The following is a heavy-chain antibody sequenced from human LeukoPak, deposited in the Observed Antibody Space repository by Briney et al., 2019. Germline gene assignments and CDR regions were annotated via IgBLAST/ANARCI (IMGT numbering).Heavy chain of an antibody. CDR2: IIPIFGTA. J-gene: IGHJ4*02. CDR1: GGTFSSYA. CDR3: ARSPHYMVRGVIRSPFDY. Sequence: SVHVSCKASGGTFSSYAISWVRQAPGQGLEWMGGIIPIFGTASYAQKFQGRVTITADESTSTAYMELSSLRSEDTAVYYCARSPHYMVRGVIRSPFDYWGQGTLVTVSS. D-gene: IGHD3-10*01. V-gene: IGHV1-69*13.